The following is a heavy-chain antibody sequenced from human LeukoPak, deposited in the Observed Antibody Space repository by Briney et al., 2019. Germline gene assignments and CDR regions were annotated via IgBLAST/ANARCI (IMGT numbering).Heavy chain of an antibody. CDR3: ARDLEGGAFDY. Sequence: SETLSPTCTVSGGSISSSSYYWGWIRQPPGKGLEWIGSIYYSGSTYYNPSLKSRVTISVDTSKNQFSLKLSSVTAADTAVYYCARDLEGGAFDYWGQGTLVTVSS. D-gene: IGHD4/OR15-4a*01. CDR1: GGSISSSSYY. CDR2: IYYSGST. V-gene: IGHV4-39*07. J-gene: IGHJ4*02.